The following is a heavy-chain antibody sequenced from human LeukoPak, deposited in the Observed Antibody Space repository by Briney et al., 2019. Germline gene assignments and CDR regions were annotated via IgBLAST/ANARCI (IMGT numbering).Heavy chain of an antibody. CDR1: GGTFSSYA. CDR3: ARQGTPYYYYYMDV. J-gene: IGHJ6*03. CDR2: IIPIFGTA. Sequence: SVKVSCKASGGTFSSYAISWVRQAPGQGLEWMGGIIPIFGTANYAQKFQGRVTITTDESTSTAYMVLSSLRSEDTAVYYCARQGTPYYYYYMDVWGKGTTVTVSS. D-gene: IGHD1-1*01. V-gene: IGHV1-69*05.